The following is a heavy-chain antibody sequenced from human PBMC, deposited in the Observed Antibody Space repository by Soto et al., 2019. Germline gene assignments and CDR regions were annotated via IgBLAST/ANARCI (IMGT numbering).Heavy chain of an antibody. CDR3: ELYDFGSDNPKNPFDV. CDR2: MYNDGNT. J-gene: IGHJ3*01. Sequence: EVQLVESGGGLVQPGGSLSLSCAVSGMTVSSNNMKWVRQAPGRGLQWVSLMYNDGNTNYADSVRDRFVISRDTVKTAVDIQMHILRADDTATDYCELYDFGSDNPKNPFDVWCPGTTVNVST. CDR1: GMTVSSNN. D-gene: IGHD3-3*01. V-gene: IGHV3-66*01.